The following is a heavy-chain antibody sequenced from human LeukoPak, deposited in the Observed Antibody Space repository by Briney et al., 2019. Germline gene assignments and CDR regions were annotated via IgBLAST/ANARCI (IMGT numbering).Heavy chain of an antibody. D-gene: IGHD2-2*01. CDR1: GFTFDDYA. CDR3: AKGSSVVVPAAYDY. V-gene: IGHV3-9*01. CDR2: ISWNSGSI. J-gene: IGHJ4*02. Sequence: GGSLRLSCAASGFTFDDYAMHWVRQAPGKGLEWVSGISWNSGSIGYADSVKGRFTISRDNAKNSLYLQMNSLRAEGTALYYCAKGSSVVVPAAYDYWGQGTLVTVSS.